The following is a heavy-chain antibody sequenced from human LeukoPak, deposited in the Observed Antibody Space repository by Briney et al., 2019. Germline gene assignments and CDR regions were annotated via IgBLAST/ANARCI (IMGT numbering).Heavy chain of an antibody. CDR3: AREYCSGGSCYGYYYYGMDV. D-gene: IGHD2-15*01. Sequence: GGSLRLSCAASGFTFSSYGMHWVRQAPGKGLEWVAVISYDGSNKYYADSVKGRFTISRDNSKNTLYLQMNSLRAEDTAVYYCAREYCSGGSCYGYYYYGMDVWGQGTTVTVSS. V-gene: IGHV3-30*03. CDR2: ISYDGSNK. J-gene: IGHJ6*02. CDR1: GFTFSSYG.